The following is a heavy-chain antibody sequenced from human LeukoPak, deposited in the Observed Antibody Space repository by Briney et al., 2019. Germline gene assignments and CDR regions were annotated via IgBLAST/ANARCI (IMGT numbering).Heavy chain of an antibody. Sequence: ASVKVSCKASGYTFTGYYMHWVRQAPEQGLEWMGWINPNSGDTNYAQKFQGWVTMTRDTSISTAYMELSRLRSDDTAVYYCARDRPYSSGWYSCFDYWGQGTLVTVSS. CDR2: INPNSGDT. CDR1: GYTFTGYY. J-gene: IGHJ4*02. D-gene: IGHD6-19*01. V-gene: IGHV1-2*04. CDR3: ARDRPYSSGWYSCFDY.